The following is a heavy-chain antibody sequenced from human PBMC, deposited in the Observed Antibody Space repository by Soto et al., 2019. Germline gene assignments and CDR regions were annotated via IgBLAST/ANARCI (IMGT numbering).Heavy chain of an antibody. D-gene: IGHD3-16*02. V-gene: IGHV6-1*01. CDR3: ARAMITFGGVIVKDYYSPRSV. J-gene: IGHJ6*04. CDR1: GDSVSSNSAA. Sequence: SQTLSLTCAISGDSVSSNSAAWNWIRQSPSRGLEWLGRTYYRSKWYNDYAVSVKSRITINPDTSKNQFSLQLNSVTPEDTAVYYCARAMITFGGVIVKDYYSPRSVWGKGTTVTVSS. CDR2: TYYRSKWYN.